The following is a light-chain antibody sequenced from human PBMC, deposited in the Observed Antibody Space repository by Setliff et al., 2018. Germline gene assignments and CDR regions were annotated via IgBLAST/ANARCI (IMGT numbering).Light chain of an antibody. J-gene: IGLJ1*01. V-gene: IGLV2-11*01. CDR3: CSYGGTLYV. CDR2: DVS. CDR1: SSDVGGYNS. Sequence: QSALTQPRSVSGSPGQSVTISCTGTSSDVGGYNSVSWYQQHPDKPPKLIIYDVSTRPSGVPDRFSGSKSGNTASLTISGLQAGDEADYYCCSYGGTLYVFGTGTKV.